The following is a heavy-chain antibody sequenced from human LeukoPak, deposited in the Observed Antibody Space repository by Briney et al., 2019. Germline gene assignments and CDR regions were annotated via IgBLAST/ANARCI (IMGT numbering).Heavy chain of an antibody. Sequence: GGSLRLSCAASGFTFSSYGMSWVRQAPGKGLEWVSAISGSGGSTYYADSVKGRFTISRDNSKNTLYLQMNSLRAEDTAVYYCAKLLYYYDSSQTYWGQGTLVTVSS. CDR1: GFTFSSYG. V-gene: IGHV3-23*01. CDR3: AKLLYYYDSSQTY. D-gene: IGHD3-22*01. J-gene: IGHJ4*02. CDR2: ISGSGGST.